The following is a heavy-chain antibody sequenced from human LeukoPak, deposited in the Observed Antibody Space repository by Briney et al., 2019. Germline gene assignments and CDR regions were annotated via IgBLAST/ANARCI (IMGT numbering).Heavy chain of an antibody. CDR2: IWNDGSNK. Sequence: GGSLRLSCAASGFTFSYWGMHWVRQTPDKGLQWVAVIWNDGSNKYYADSVKGRFTISRDNINNSLYLQMNNLRTEDTALYYCAKDRVLAYQDTADSFDMCGQGTVVTVSS. V-gene: IGHV3-33*03. D-gene: IGHD2-21*01. J-gene: IGHJ3*02. CDR3: AKDRVLAYQDTADSFDM. CDR1: GFTFSYWG.